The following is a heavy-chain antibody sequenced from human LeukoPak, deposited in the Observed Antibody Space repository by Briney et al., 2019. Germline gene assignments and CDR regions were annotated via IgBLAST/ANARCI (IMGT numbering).Heavy chain of an antibody. V-gene: IGHV1-2*02. CDR3: ARNRYGSSTSCDAEYFQH. CDR2: INPNSGGT. Sequence: ASVKVSCKASGYTFTGYYMHWVRQAPGQGLEWMGWINPNSGGTNYAQKFQGRVTMTRDTSISTAYMELSRLRSDDTAVYYCARNRYGSSTSCDAEYFQHWGQGTLVTVSS. CDR1: GYTFTGYY. J-gene: IGHJ1*01. D-gene: IGHD2-2*01.